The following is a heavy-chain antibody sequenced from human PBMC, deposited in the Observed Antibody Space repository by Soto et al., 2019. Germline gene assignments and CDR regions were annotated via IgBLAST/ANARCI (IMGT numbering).Heavy chain of an antibody. V-gene: IGHV5-51*01. CDR1: GYNFANYW. J-gene: IGHJ3*02. D-gene: IGHD6-13*01. Sequence: ESLKISCKGSGYNFANYWIGWVRQMPGKGLEWMGMIFPGDSDTKNSPSLQGQITMSVDKSDSSAYLQWRSLKASDTAMYYCAAGYTTGPDAFDIWGQGTMVTVSS. CDR2: IFPGDSDT. CDR3: AAGYTTGPDAFDI.